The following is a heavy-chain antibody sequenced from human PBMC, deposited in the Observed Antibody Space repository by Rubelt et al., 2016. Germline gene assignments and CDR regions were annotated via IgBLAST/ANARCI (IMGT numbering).Heavy chain of an antibody. V-gene: IGHV4-34*01. CDR2: FNPSGGP. Sequence: QVQLQQWGAGLLKPSETLSLTCAVYGGSFSGYYWSWIRQPPGKGLEWIGEFNPSGGPNHNPSLKSRVTIAVDTSKNQIALKLRAVTAADTAIYYCARSSGYDYVYDYWGQGTLVTVSS. D-gene: IGHD5-12*01. CDR3: ARSSGYDYVYDY. J-gene: IGHJ4*02. CDR1: GGSFSGYY.